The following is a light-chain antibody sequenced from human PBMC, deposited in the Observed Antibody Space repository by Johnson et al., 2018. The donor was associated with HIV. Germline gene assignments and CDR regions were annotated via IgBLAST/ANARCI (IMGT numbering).Light chain of an antibody. V-gene: IGLV1-51*01. CDR1: SSNIGNNY. CDR2: DNN. Sequence: QSVLTQPPSVSAAPGQKVTISCSGSSSNIGNNYVSWYQQLPGTAPKLLIYDNNKRPSGIPNRFSGSKSGTSATLGITGLQTGDEADYYCGTWDSNLSAEVFGTGTKVTGL. J-gene: IGLJ1*01. CDR3: GTWDSNLSAEV.